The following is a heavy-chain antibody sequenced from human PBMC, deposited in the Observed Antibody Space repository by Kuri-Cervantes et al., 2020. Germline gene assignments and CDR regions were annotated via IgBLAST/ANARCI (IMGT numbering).Heavy chain of an antibody. D-gene: IGHD2-2*01. Sequence: ASVKVSCKASGYTFTSYAMHWVRQAPGQRLEWMGWINAGNGNTKYSQKFQGRVTITRDTSASTAYMELSSLRSEDTAVYYCARGVVPAAIWMGWFDPWGQGTLVTVSS. CDR2: INAGNGNT. CDR1: GYTFTSYA. V-gene: IGHV1-3*01. CDR3: ARGVVPAAIWMGWFDP. J-gene: IGHJ5*02.